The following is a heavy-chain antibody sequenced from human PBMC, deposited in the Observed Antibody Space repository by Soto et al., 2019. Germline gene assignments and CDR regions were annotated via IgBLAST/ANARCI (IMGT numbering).Heavy chain of an antibody. CDR1: GDTFSDYY. Sequence: QVQLMQSGAEVKKPGASVKVSCKASGDTFSDYYIHWVRQAPGQGLEWMGTVNPSGGHTAYSQHVLGRVTMTKDTSTSTLHMERTSLTSEDTAVYYCARGGHVVVVTAAVDHRGQGTLVTVSS. V-gene: IGHV1-46*01. D-gene: IGHD2-21*02. CDR3: ARGGHVVVVTAAVDH. CDR2: VNPSGGHT. J-gene: IGHJ4*02.